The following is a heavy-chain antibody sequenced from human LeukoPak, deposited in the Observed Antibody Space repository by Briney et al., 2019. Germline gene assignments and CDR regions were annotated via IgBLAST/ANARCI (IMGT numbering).Heavy chain of an antibody. V-gene: IGHV1-46*01. J-gene: IGHJ4*02. CDR3: AREIDRDDYNRFFDY. CDR1: GYTFTSYY. D-gene: IGHD5-24*01. CDR2: INPSGGST. Sequence: VASVKVSCKASGYTFTSYYMHWVRQAPGQGLGWMGIINPSGGSTSYAQNFQGRVTITRDTSANTAYMEMSSLRSEDTAVYYCAREIDRDDYNRFFDYWGQGTLVSVSS.